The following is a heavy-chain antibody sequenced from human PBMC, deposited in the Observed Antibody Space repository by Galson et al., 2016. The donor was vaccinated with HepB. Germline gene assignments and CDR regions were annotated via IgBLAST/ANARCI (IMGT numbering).Heavy chain of an antibody. Sequence: SVKVSCKASGYKFTNNGISWVRLAPGQGLEWLGWISAKSGDTDFATKFQGRVTLTRDTPTSTVYMQLTSLKSDDTAMYYCATDVHYRFASWGQGTLVAVSS. CDR1: GYKFTNNG. D-gene: IGHD3-16*02. CDR3: ATDVHYRFAS. CDR2: ISAKSGDT. V-gene: IGHV1-18*01. J-gene: IGHJ5*01.